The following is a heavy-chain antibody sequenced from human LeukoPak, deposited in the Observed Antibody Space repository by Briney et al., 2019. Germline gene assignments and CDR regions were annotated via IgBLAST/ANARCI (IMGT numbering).Heavy chain of an antibody. J-gene: IGHJ4*02. CDR2: ISGSNPGT. Sequence: GGSLRLSCAASGFTFSTYAMSWVRQTPGKGLEWVAAISGSNPGTYHANSVKGRFTISRDNSKNTLHLQMSGLRAEDTARYYCAKAPVGHCSGTFCYHFDSWGQGTLVTVSS. CDR3: AKAPVGHCSGTFCYHFDS. CDR1: GFTFSTYA. D-gene: IGHD2-15*01. V-gene: IGHV3-23*01.